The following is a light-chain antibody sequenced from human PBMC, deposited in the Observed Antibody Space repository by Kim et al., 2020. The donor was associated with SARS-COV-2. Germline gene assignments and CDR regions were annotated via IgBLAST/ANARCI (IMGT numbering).Light chain of an antibody. CDR3: AAWDDSLNGVI. Sequence: QSVLTQSPSASGTPGQRVTISCSGSSSNIGSNSVNWYQQVPGTAPKLLIHSNNQRPSGVPDRFSGSKSGTSASLAISGLQSEDEADYYCAAWDDSLNGVIFGGGTQLTVL. CDR1: SSNIGSNS. V-gene: IGLV1-44*01. J-gene: IGLJ2*01. CDR2: SNN.